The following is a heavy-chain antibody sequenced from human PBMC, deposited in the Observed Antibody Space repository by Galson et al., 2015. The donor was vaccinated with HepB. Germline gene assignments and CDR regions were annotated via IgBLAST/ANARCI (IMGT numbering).Heavy chain of an antibody. CDR2: INTNTGNP. D-gene: IGHD1-26*01. CDR3: AYRTVVGATRDYYGMDV. CDR1: GYTFTSYA. V-gene: IGHV7-4-1*02. Sequence: SVKVSCKASGYTFTSYAMNWVRQAPGQGLEWMGWINTNTGNPTYAQGFTGRFVFSLDTSVSTAYLQISSLKAEDTAVYYCAYRTVVGATRDYYGMDVWGQGTTVTASS. J-gene: IGHJ6*02.